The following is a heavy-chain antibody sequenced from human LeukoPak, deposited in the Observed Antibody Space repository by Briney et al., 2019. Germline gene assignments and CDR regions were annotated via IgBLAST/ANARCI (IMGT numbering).Heavy chain of an antibody. Sequence: PGGSLRLSCAASGFTFSNAWMTWVRQAPGKGLEWVGRIKSKTDGGTTDYAAPVTGRFTISRDDSKNTLYLQMNSLKTEDTAVYYCAKGDRYCSSTSCHRKNMLQNFDYWGQGTLVTVSS. J-gene: IGHJ4*02. CDR3: AKGDRYCSSTSCHRKNMLQNFDY. CDR2: IKSKTDGGTT. CDR1: GFTFSNAW. D-gene: IGHD2-2*02. V-gene: IGHV3-15*01.